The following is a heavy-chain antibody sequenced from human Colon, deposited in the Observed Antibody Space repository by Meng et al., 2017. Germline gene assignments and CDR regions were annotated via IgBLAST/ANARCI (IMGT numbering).Heavy chain of an antibody. CDR3: ARDRVPGKY. Sequence: QVQLQESGPGLVSPSATLSLTCTVYGGSVSSGTYYWSWIRQPPGKGLEWIGCIYYSGTTNYNPSLKSRVTISVDTSKNQFSLKLSSVTPADTAVYFCARDRVPGKYWGQGTLVTVSS. CDR1: GGSVSSGTYY. D-gene: IGHD1-14*01. J-gene: IGHJ4*02. CDR2: IYYSGTT. V-gene: IGHV4-61*01.